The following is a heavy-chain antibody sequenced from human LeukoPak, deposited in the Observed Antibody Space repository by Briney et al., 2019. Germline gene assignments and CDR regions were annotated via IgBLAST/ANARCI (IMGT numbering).Heavy chain of an antibody. J-gene: IGHJ3*02. Sequence: GGSLRLSCVASGFTYRKYSMNWVRQAPGKGLEWVSAISGTGGNTFYTDSVTGRFTISRDNSKNTLYVQMNSLRAEDTAVYYCAKTGGYYDTSDLYRPDVFDIWGQGTVVTVSS. CDR1: GFTYRKYS. CDR3: AKTGGYYDTSDLYRPDVFDI. D-gene: IGHD3-22*01. CDR2: ISGTGGNT. V-gene: IGHV3-23*01.